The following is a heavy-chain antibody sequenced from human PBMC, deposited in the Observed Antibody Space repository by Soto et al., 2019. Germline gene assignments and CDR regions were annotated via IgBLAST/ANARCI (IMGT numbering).Heavy chain of an antibody. CDR2: IYYSGST. CDR1: GGSISISSYY. D-gene: IGHD6-13*01. CDR3: ARHKESAAAGIFDY. J-gene: IGHJ4*02. V-gene: IGHV4-39*01. Sequence: PSETLSLTCTVSGGSISISSYYWGWIRQPPGKGLEWIGSIYYSGSTYYNPTLKSRVTISVDTSKNQFSLKLSSVTAADTAVYYCARHKESAAAGIFDYWGQGTLVTVSS.